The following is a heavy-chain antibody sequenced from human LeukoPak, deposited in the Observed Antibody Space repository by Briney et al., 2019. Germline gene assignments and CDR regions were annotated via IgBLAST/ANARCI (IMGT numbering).Heavy chain of an antibody. D-gene: IGHD3-10*01. CDR3: ARGRMVRGVIAFPDY. Sequence: SETLSLTCAVYGGSFSGYYWSWIRQPPGKGLEWIGEINHSGSTNYNPSLKSRVTISVDTSKNQFSLKLSSVTAADTAVYYCARGRMVRGVIAFPDYWGQGTLVTSSS. CDR2: INHSGST. J-gene: IGHJ4*02. CDR1: GGSFSGYY. V-gene: IGHV4-34*01.